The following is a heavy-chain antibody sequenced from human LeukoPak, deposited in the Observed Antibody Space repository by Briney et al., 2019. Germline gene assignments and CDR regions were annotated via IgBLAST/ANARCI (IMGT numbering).Heavy chain of an antibody. D-gene: IGHD4-11*01. CDR2: IYTTGRT. CDR3: ARDPPMTTDFALDV. Sequence: GGSLRLSCAASGFTVSSNYMSWVRQAPGKGLEWVSFIYTTGRTYYADSVKGRFTISRDDSKNTVFLQMNSLRAEDTAVYYCARDPPMTTDFALDVWGHGTTVTVSS. J-gene: IGHJ6*02. CDR1: GFTVSSNY. V-gene: IGHV3-66*01.